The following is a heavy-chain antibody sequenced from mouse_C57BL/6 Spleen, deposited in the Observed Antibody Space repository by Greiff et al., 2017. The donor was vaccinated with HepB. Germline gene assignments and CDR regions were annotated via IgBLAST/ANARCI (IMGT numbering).Heavy chain of an antibody. CDR1: GFTFSDYY. Sequence: EVQLVESEGGLVQPGSSMKLSCTASGFTFSDYYMAWVRQVPEKGLEWVANINYDGSSTYYLDSLKSRFIISRDNAKNILYLQMSSLKSEDTATYYCARDRGYGSSPFDYWGQGTTLTVSS. CDR2: INYDGSST. J-gene: IGHJ2*01. CDR3: ARDRGYGSSPFDY. D-gene: IGHD1-1*01. V-gene: IGHV5-16*01.